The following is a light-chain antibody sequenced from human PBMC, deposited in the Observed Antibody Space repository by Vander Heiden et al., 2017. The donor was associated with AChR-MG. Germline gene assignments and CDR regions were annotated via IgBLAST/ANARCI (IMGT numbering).Light chain of an antibody. V-gene: IGLV2-14*03. J-gene: IGLJ2*01. CDR3: ASYTSSSTVV. CDR2: DVS. CDR1: SSDVGGYNS. Sequence: QSALTQPASVSESPGQSITISCTGASSDVGGYNSVSWYQQHPGKAPKLMIYDVSNRPSGISNRFSGSKSGNTASLTISGLRADDEADYYCASYTSSSTVVFGGGTKLTVL.